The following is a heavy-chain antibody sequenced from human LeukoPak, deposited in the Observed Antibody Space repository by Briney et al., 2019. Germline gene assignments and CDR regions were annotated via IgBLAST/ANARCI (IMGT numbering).Heavy chain of an antibody. D-gene: IGHD3-10*01. CDR1: GFTFDDYG. Sequence: PGGSLRLSCAASGFTFDDYGMSWVPQAPGKGLEWVSGINWNGGSTGYADSVKGRFTISRDNAKNSLYLQMNSLRAEDTALYYCARVAYYGSGSYYDFDYWGQGTLVTVSS. V-gene: IGHV3-20*04. CDR2: INWNGGST. J-gene: IGHJ4*02. CDR3: ARVAYYGSGSYYDFDY.